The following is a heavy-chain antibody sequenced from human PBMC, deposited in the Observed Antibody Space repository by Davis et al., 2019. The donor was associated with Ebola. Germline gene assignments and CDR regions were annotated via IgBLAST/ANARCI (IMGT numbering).Heavy chain of an antibody. J-gene: IGHJ6*02. Sequence: ASVKVSCQASGYSISDYYIFWVRQAPGQGLEYMGWISPHSGDTNYEQKFQGRVTMTRDTSISTVYMELSRLRSDDTAVYYCARDLSYSYYYHYYGMDVWGQGTTVTVSS. V-gene: IGHV1-2*02. D-gene: IGHD3-10*01. CDR1: GYSISDYY. CDR3: ARDLSYSYYYHYYGMDV. CDR2: ISPHSGDT.